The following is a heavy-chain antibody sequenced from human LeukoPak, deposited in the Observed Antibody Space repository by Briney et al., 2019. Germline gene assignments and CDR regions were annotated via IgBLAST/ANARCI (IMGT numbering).Heavy chain of an antibody. CDR1: GGSISSYY. Sequence: PSETLSLTCTVSGGSISSYYWSWIRQPPGKGLEWIGYIYTSGSTNYNPSLKSRVTISVDTSKNQFSLKLSSVTAADTAVYYCARRIRGSSPHYYYYYYMDVWGKGTTVTVPS. D-gene: IGHD6-6*01. CDR2: IYTSGST. CDR3: ARRIRGSSPHYYYYYYMDV. V-gene: IGHV4-4*09. J-gene: IGHJ6*03.